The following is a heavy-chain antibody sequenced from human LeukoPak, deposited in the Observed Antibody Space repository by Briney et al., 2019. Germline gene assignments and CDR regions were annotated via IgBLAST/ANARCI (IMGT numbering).Heavy chain of an antibody. CDR3: ARDDYDDSNY. CDR1: GYTFNRFG. J-gene: IGHJ4*02. CDR2: INTNTGNP. Sequence: ASVKVSCKASGYTFNRFGMNWVRQAPGQGLEWMGWINTNTGNPTYAQGFTGRFVFSLDTSVSTAFLHISSLKADDTAVYYCARDDYDDSNYWGQGTLVTVSS. V-gene: IGHV7-4-1*02. D-gene: IGHD3-3*01.